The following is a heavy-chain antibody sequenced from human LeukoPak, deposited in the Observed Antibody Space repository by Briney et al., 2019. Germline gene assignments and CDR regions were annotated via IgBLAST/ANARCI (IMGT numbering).Heavy chain of an antibody. CDR3: ARGGQYSSSWYPPFDP. D-gene: IGHD6-13*01. Sequence: GGSLRLSCAASGFTFSSYWMHWVRQDPGKGLVWVSRINSDGSSTSYADSVKGRFTISRDNAKNTLYLQMNSLRAEDTAVYYCARGGQYSSSWYPPFDPWGQGTLVTVSS. J-gene: IGHJ5*02. CDR2: INSDGSST. CDR1: GFTFSSYW. V-gene: IGHV3-74*01.